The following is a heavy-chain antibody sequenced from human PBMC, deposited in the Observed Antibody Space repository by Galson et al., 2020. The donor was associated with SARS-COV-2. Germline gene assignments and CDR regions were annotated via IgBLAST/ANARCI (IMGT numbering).Heavy chain of an antibody. CDR1: GFNFDDYG. V-gene: IGHV3-20*01. J-gene: IGHJ6*02. Sequence: GGSLRLSCAASGFNFDDYGMSWVRQAPGKGLEWVSGINWNGGSTGYADSVKGRFTISRDNAKNSLYLQMISLRAEDTALYHCAAYYGSGSYDVYYGMGVWGQGTTVTVSS. D-gene: IGHD3-10*01. CDR2: INWNGGST. CDR3: AAYYGSGSYDVYYGMGV.